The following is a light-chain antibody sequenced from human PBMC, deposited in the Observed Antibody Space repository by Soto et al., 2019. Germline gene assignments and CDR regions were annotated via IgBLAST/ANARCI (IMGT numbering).Light chain of an antibody. CDR3: CSYAGSRTSV. CDR1: SSDVGSYNL. V-gene: IGLV2-23*02. J-gene: IGLJ1*01. Sequence: QSVLTQPASVSGSPGQSITISCTGTSSDVGSYNLVSWYQQHPGKAPKLIIYEVSKRPSGVSNGFSGSKSGNTASLTISGLQAEDEAEYYCCSYAGSRTSVFGTGTKVTVL. CDR2: EVS.